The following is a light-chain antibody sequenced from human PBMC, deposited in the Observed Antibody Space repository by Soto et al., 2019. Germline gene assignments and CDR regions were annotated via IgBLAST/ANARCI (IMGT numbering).Light chain of an antibody. CDR3: QQYDTSPRT. CDR2: GTS. CDR1: QSVGSD. J-gene: IGKJ2*01. V-gene: IGKV3D-15*01. Sequence: EIVMTQSPATLSVSPGERATLSCRASQSVGSDLAWYQQKPGQAPRLVIYGTSNRATGIPDRFSGSGSGTDFTLTISRLEAEDFAVYYCQQYDTSPRTFGQGTKV.